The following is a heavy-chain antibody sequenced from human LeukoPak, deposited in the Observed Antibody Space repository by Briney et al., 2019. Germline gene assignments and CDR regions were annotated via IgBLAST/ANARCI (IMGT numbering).Heavy chain of an antibody. D-gene: IGHD6-13*01. Sequence: SETLSLTCTVSGGSISSYYWSWIRQPPGKGLEWIGYIYYSGSTNYNPSLKSRVTISVDTSKNQFSLKLSSVTAADTAVYYCARHEIAAAPTDYWGQGTLVTVSS. CDR3: ARHEIAAAPTDY. CDR2: IYYSGST. J-gene: IGHJ4*02. V-gene: IGHV4-59*08. CDR1: GGSISSYY.